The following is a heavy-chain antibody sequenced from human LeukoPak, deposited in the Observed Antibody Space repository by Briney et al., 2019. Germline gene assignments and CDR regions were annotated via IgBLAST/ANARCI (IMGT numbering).Heavy chain of an antibody. Sequence: GASVKVSCRASGYTFTGYYMHWVRQAPGQGLEWMGWINPNSGGTNYAQKFQGRVTMARDTSISTAYMELSRLRSDDTAVYYCAREGPNYLTNGVYFDYWGQGTLVTVSS. V-gene: IGHV1-2*02. D-gene: IGHD2-8*01. CDR1: GYTFTGYY. CDR2: INPNSGGT. J-gene: IGHJ4*02. CDR3: AREGPNYLTNGVYFDY.